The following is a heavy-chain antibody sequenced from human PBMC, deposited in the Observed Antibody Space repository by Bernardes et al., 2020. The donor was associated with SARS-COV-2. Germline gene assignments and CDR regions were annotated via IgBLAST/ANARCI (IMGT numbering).Heavy chain of an antibody. V-gene: IGHV3-23*01. D-gene: IGHD3-22*01. CDR2: IIGRGGIT. J-gene: IGHJ4*02. CDR3: AKDTRYYDRSGFSVYYFNY. CDR1: GFIFSNYA. Sequence: GWSLRLSCAASGFIFSNYAMGWVRQAPGKGLEWVSSIIGRGGITYYADSVKGRFTISRDNSKNTLYLQMNSLRAEDTALYYCAKDTRYYDRSGFSVYYFNYWGQGTLVTVSS.